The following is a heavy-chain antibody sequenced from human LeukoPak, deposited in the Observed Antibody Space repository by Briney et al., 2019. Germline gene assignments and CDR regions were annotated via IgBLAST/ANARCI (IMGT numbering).Heavy chain of an antibody. CDR1: GFTFSSYA. Sequence: PGGSLRLSCAASGFTFSSYAMSWVRQAPGKGLEWVSSISSSSSYIYYADSVKGRFTISRDNAKNSLYLQMNSLRAEDTAVYYCAPLGIVGYWGQGTLVTVSS. J-gene: IGHJ4*02. D-gene: IGHD7-27*01. V-gene: IGHV3-21*01. CDR2: ISSSSSYI. CDR3: APLGIVGY.